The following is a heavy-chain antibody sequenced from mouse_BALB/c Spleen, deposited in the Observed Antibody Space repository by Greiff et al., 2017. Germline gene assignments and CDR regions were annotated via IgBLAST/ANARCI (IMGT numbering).Heavy chain of an antibody. V-gene: IGHV1S34*01. CDR1: GYSFTGYY. D-gene: IGHD2-2*01. CDR3: ARGGHYGFFDY. CDR2: ISCYNGAT. J-gene: IGHJ2*01. Sequence: LVKTGASVKISCKASGYSFTGYYKHWVKQSHGKSLEWIGYISCYNGATSYNQKFKGKATFTVDTSSSTAYMQVNSLTSEDSAVYYCARGGHYGFFDYWGQGTTLTVSS.